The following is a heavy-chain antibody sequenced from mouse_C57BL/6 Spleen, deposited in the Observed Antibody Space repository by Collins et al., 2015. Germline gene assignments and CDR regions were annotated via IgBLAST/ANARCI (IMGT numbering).Heavy chain of an antibody. Sequence: QVQLQQPGAELVKPGASVKMSCKASGYTFTSYWITWVKQRPGQGLEWIGDIYPGSGSTNYNEKFKSKATLTVDTSSSTAYMQLSSLTSEDSAVYYCARGTTVASAMDYWGQGTSVTVSS. V-gene: IGHV1-55*01. D-gene: IGHD1-1*01. CDR3: ARGTTVASAMDY. J-gene: IGHJ4*01. CDR2: IYPGSGST. CDR1: GYTFTSYW.